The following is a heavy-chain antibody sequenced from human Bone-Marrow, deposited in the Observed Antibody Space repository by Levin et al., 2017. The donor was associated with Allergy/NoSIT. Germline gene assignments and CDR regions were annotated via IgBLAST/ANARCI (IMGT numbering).Heavy chain of an antibody. J-gene: IGHJ4*02. D-gene: IGHD4/OR15-4a*01. Sequence: GGSLRLSCAASGFTFSRYAMHWVRQAPGKGLEWVAVISYHGNDKYYSDSVKGRFTVSRDNSKNMLFLEMNNLRTEDPAVYYCAKVSVITTIFYHFDYWGQGTLAAVSS. CDR1: GFTFSRYA. CDR3: AKVSVITTIFYHFDY. CDR2: ISYHGNDK. V-gene: IGHV3-30*18.